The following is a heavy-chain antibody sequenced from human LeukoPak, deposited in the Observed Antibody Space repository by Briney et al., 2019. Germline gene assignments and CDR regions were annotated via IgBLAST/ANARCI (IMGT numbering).Heavy chain of an antibody. V-gene: IGHV1-8*01. CDR1: GYTFSNYD. CDR3: VRRISALGTGFWFDP. CDR2: MNSNNGNT. D-gene: IGHD6-6*01. Sequence: GASVKVSCKTSGYTFSNYDINWVRQVAGQGTEWMGWMNSNNGNTGYAQKFQDRVTMTMNTSIDTAYMELNSLTSEDTAVYYCVRRISALGTGFWFDPWGQGTQVTVSS. J-gene: IGHJ5*02.